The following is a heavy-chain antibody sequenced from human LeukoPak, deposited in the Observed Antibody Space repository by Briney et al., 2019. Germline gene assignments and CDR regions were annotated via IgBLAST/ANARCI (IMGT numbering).Heavy chain of an antibody. CDR3: ARDNSLNDFDY. D-gene: IGHD1-1*01. V-gene: IGHV1-2*02. J-gene: IGHJ4*02. CDR2: INPYNGIT. CDR1: GYTFTDHF. Sequence: ASVKVSCKASGYTFTDHFMHWMRQAPGQGLEWVGEINPYNGITKYAWRFQGRVSITRDTSTSTAFMEVSRLTSDVTAVNYCARDNSLNDFDYGGQGTLVTVAS.